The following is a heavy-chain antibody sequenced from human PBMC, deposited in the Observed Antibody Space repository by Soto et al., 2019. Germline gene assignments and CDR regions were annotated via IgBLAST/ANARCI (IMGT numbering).Heavy chain of an antibody. J-gene: IGHJ4*02. CDR2: ISSSSSTI. D-gene: IGHD3-22*01. CDR3: ARDLDYYDSSGDDFDY. V-gene: IGHV3-48*01. CDR1: GFTFSSYS. Sequence: EVQLVESGGGLVQPGGSLRLSCAASGFTFSSYSMNWVRQAPGKGLEWVSYISSSSSTIYYADSVKGRFTISRDNAKNSLYLQMNSLRAEDTAVYYCARDLDYYDSSGDDFDYWGQGTLVTVSS.